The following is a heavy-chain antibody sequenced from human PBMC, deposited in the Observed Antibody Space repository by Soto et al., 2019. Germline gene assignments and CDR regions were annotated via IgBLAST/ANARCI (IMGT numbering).Heavy chain of an antibody. CDR3: ARKYYYDSSGYYHYYYYGMDV. V-gene: IGHV1-69*13. CDR1: GGTFSSYA. Sequence: SVKVSCKASGGTFSSYAISWVRQAPGQGLEWMGGIIPIFGTANYAQKFQGRVTITADESTSTAYMELSSLRSENTAVYYCARKYYYDSSGYYHYYYYGMDVWGQGTTVTVSS. CDR2: IIPIFGTA. D-gene: IGHD3-22*01. J-gene: IGHJ6*02.